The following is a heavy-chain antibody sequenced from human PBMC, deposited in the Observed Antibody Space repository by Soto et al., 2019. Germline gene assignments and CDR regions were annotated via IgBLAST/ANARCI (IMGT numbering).Heavy chain of an antibody. J-gene: IGHJ4*02. CDR1: GYIFTYFA. D-gene: IGHD1-26*01. Sequence: ASVKVSCKASGYIFTYFAITWVRQAPGQGLEWMGWISPYNGDTNYAQKFQGRVSMKTDTSTTTAYMELRSLRYDDTAVYYCAREAGSGSYYPEDYWGQGTLVTVSS. CDR2: ISPYNGDT. CDR3: AREAGSGSYYPEDY. V-gene: IGHV1-18*04.